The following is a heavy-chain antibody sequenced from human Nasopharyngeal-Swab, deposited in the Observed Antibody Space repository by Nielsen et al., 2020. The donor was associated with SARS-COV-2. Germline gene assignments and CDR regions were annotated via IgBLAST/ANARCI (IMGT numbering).Heavy chain of an antibody. J-gene: IGHJ4*02. D-gene: IGHD4-17*01. V-gene: IGHV3-15*01. CDR3: TTDLHDYGDYDY. CDR2: IKSKTDGGTT. CDR1: GFTFSNYA. Sequence: GESLKISCAASGFTFSNYAMSWVRQAPGKGLEWVGRIKSKTDGGTTDYAAPVKGRFTISRDDSKTTLYLQMNSLKTEDTAVYYCTTDLHDYGDYDYWGQGTLVTVSS.